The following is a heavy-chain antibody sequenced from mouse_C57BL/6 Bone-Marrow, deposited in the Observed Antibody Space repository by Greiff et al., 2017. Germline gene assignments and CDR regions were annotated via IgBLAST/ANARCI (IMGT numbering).Heavy chain of an antibody. Sequence: EVMLVESGPVLVKPGASVKMSCKASGYTFTDYYMNWVKQSHGKSLEWIGVINPYNGGTSYNQKFKGKATLTVDTSSSTAYMQLSSLTSEDSAVYYCAREGITTVVAPLDFDVWGTGTTVTVSS. J-gene: IGHJ1*03. CDR3: AREGITTVVAPLDFDV. V-gene: IGHV1-19*01. CDR1: GYTFTDYY. CDR2: INPYNGGT. D-gene: IGHD1-1*01.